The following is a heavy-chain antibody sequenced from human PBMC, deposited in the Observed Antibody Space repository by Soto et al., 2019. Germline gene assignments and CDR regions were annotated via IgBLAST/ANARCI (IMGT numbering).Heavy chain of an antibody. V-gene: IGHV1-18*01. CDR1: GYTFTSYG. D-gene: IGHD3-10*01. CDR2: ISGFNGDT. Sequence: QVQLVQSGPEVKKPGASVKVSCKASGYTFTSYGISWVRQAPGQGLEWMGWISGFNGDTEYAQNLQGRVTMTTDTSTRTAYMELRSLRSDDTAVYYCARDLYITMGRSVITNHYYGMDVWGQGTTVSVSS. CDR3: ARDLYITMGRSVITNHYYGMDV. J-gene: IGHJ6*02.